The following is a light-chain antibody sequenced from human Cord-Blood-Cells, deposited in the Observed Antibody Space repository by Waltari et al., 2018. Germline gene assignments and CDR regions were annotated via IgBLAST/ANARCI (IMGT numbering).Light chain of an antibody. CDR1: ALPKQY. CDR2: KDS. V-gene: IGLV3-25*03. CDR3: QSADSSGMV. Sequence: SYELTQPPSVSVSPGQTARITCSGDALPKQYAYWYQQKPGQAPVLVIYKDSGRPSGIPERFSGSSSGTTVTLTISGVQAEDEADYYCQSADSSGMVFGGGTKLTVL. J-gene: IGLJ2*01.